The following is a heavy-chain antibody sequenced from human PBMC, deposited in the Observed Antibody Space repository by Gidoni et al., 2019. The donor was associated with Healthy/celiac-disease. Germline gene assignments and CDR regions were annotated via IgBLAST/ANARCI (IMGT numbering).Heavy chain of an antibody. J-gene: IGHJ3*02. CDR3: ARPQHDYGDPNDAFDI. CDR1: GYSFTSYW. CDR2: IYPGDSDT. V-gene: IGHV5-51*01. Sequence: EVQLVQSGAEVKKPGESLKISCKGSGYSFTSYWIGWVRQMPGKGLEWMGIIYPGDSDTRYSPSFQGQVTISADKSISTAYLQWSSLKASDTAMYYCARPQHDYGDPNDAFDIWGQGTMVTVSS. D-gene: IGHD4-17*01.